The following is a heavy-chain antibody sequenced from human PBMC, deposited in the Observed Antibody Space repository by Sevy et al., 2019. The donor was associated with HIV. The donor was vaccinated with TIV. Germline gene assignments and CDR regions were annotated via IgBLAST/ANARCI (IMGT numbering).Heavy chain of an antibody. V-gene: IGHV3-23*01. Sequence: GGSLRLSCAASGFTFSSYAMSWVRQAPGKGLEWVSAISGSGGSTYYADSVKGRFTISRDNSKNTLYLQMNSLGAEDTAVYYCAKDVPSYYYDSSGIDYWGQGTLVTVSS. J-gene: IGHJ4*02. CDR2: ISGSGGST. D-gene: IGHD3-22*01. CDR3: AKDVPSYYYDSSGIDY. CDR1: GFTFSSYA.